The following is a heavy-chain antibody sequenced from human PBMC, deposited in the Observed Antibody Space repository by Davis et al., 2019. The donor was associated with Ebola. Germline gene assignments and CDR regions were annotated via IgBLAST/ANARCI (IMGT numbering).Heavy chain of an antibody. CDR3: ARAVTVTTTFDY. CDR2: VYRDGTT. D-gene: IGHD4-17*01. Sequence: GESLKISCAASGFTVSSNYMSWVRQAPGKGLEWVSIVYRDGTTYYKDSVKGRFTISRDNSKNTLFLQMNSLRAEDTATYYCARAVTVTTTFDYWGQGTLVTVSS. CDR1: GFTVSSNY. V-gene: IGHV3-53*01. J-gene: IGHJ4*02.